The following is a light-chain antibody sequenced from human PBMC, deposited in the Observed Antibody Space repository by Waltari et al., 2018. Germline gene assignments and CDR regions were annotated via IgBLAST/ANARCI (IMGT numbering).Light chain of an antibody. V-gene: IGKV3-20*01. Sequence: EIVLTQSPGTLSLSPGEIATLSCRASQSVSDNYLAWYQQKPGQAPRLLIYDASSRATGIPDRFSGSGSGTDFSLSIRRLEPEDSAVYYCQQYGRSTWTFGQGTRVEI. CDR3: QQYGRSTWT. CDR2: DAS. CDR1: QSVSDNY. J-gene: IGKJ1*01.